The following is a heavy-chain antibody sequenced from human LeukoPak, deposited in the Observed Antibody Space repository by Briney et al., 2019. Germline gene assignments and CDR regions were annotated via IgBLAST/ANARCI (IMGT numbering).Heavy chain of an antibody. Sequence: SETLPLTCTVSGDSINSLDLWSWVRQPPGKGLEWIGEMYLSGTTHSNPSVKSRVIISIDKSKNQFFLNLSSVTAADTAVYYCAGLVGRYSSGLYYYYFDYWGQGTLVTVST. CDR1: GDSINSLDL. CDR3: AGLVGRYSSGLYYYYFDY. V-gene: IGHV4-4*02. J-gene: IGHJ4*02. D-gene: IGHD3-22*01. CDR2: MYLSGTT.